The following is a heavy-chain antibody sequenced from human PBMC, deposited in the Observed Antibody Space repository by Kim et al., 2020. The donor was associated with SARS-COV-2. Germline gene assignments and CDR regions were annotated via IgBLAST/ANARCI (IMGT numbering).Heavy chain of an antibody. Sequence: SETLSLTCAVYGGSFSGYYWSWIRQPPGKGLEWIGEINHSGSTNYNPSLKSRVTISVDTSKNQFSLKLSSVTAADTAVYYCARGPIISLAGIAAAGTSYGMDVWGQGTTVTVSS. CDR3: ARGPIISLAGIAAAGTSYGMDV. D-gene: IGHD6-13*01. J-gene: IGHJ6*02. CDR1: GGSFSGYY. V-gene: IGHV4-34*01. CDR2: INHSGST.